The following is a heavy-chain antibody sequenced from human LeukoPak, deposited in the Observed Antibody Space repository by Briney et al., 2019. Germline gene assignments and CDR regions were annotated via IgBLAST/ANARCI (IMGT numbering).Heavy chain of an antibody. Sequence: GGSLRLSCAASGFTFSSYAMSWVRQAPGKGLEWVSAISGSGGSTYYADSVKGRFTISRDNSKNTLYLQMNSLRAEDTAVYYCAKVKYCSSTSCFTGDYYYYMDVWGKGTTVTVSS. CDR1: GFTFSSYA. D-gene: IGHD2-2*01. J-gene: IGHJ6*03. CDR3: AKVKYCSSTSCFTGDYYYYMDV. V-gene: IGHV3-23*01. CDR2: ISGSGGST.